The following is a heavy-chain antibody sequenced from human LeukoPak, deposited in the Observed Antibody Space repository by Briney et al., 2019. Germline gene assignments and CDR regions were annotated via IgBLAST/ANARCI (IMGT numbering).Heavy chain of an antibody. D-gene: IGHD3-10*01. Sequence: SVKVSCKASGGTFSSYAISWVRQAPGQGLEWMGRIIPIFGIANYAQKFQGRVTITADKSTSTAYMELSSLRSEDTAVYYCARDPYYYGSGSPLDDWYFDLWGRGTLVTVSS. CDR3: ARDPYYYGSGSPLDDWYFDL. CDR2: IIPIFGIA. CDR1: GGTFSSYA. V-gene: IGHV1-69*04. J-gene: IGHJ2*01.